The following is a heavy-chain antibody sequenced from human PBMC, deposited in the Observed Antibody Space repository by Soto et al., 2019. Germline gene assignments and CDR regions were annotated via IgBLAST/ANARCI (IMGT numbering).Heavy chain of an antibody. Sequence: RWSLRLSCGASGLTCGPYGMTWVRQAPGRGLEWVSTISGSGFSTHYAESVQGRFTISRDNSKNTMYLQMNSLRAEDTAVYYCAKDPTPRDFLFIYYFDSWSQGSLVTVSS. D-gene: IGHD2-21*01. CDR2: ISGSGFST. J-gene: IGHJ4*02. CDR3: AKDPTPRDFLFIYYFDS. CDR1: GLTCGPYG. V-gene: IGHV3-23*01.